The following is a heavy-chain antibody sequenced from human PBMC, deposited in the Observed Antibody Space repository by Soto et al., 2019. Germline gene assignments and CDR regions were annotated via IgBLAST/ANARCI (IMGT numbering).Heavy chain of an antibody. CDR1: GGSFSGYY. Sequence: PSETLSLTCAVYGGSFSGYYWSWIRQPPGKGLEWIEEINHSGSTNYNPSLKSRVTISVDTSKNQFSLKLSSVTAADTAVYYCASGMSYDFWSGLAPYSGMDVWGQGTTVTVSS. CDR3: ASGMSYDFWSGLAPYSGMDV. J-gene: IGHJ6*02. V-gene: IGHV4-34*01. CDR2: INHSGST. D-gene: IGHD3-3*01.